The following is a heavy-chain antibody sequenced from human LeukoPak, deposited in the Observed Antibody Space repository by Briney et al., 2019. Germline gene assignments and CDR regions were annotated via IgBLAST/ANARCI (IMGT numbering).Heavy chain of an antibody. Sequence: ASVKVSCKASGYTFTGYYMHWVRQAPGQGLEWMGWINPNSGGTNYAQKFQGRVTMTRDTPISTAYMELSRLRSDDTAVYYCARRLGSSWVNWFDPWGQGTLVTVSS. CDR1: GYTFTGYY. D-gene: IGHD6-13*01. J-gene: IGHJ5*02. V-gene: IGHV1-2*02. CDR2: INPNSGGT. CDR3: ARRLGSSWVNWFDP.